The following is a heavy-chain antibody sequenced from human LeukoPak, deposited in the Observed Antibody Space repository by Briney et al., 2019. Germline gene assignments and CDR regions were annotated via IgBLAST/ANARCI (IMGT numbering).Heavy chain of an antibody. V-gene: IGHV3-30-3*01. J-gene: IGHJ4*02. Sequence: GGSLRLSCAASGLTFSSYAMHWVRQAPGKGLEWVAVISYDGSNKYYADSVKGRFTISRDNSKNTLYLQMNSLRAEDTAVYYCAREHRSLVPAAFDYWGQGTLVTVSS. D-gene: IGHD2-2*01. CDR3: AREHRSLVPAAFDY. CDR2: ISYDGSNK. CDR1: GLTFSSYA.